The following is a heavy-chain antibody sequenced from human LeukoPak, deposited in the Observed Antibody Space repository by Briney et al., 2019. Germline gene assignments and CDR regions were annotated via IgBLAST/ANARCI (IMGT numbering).Heavy chain of an antibody. CDR1: GFSFSSYA. CDR2: ISGSGDST. CDR3: AKLVGGLPFDL. Sequence: GGSLRLSCAASGFSFSSYAMSWVRQAPGKGLEWVSTISGSGDSTYYTDSVKGRFTISRDNSKNTLYLQMNGLRVEDTALYYCAKLVGGLPFDLSGQGTVVTVSS. J-gene: IGHJ3*01. D-gene: IGHD1-26*01. V-gene: IGHV3-23*01.